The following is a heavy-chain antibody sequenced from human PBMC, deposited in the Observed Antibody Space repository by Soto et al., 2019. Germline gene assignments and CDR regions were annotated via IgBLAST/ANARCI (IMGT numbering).Heavy chain of an antibody. D-gene: IGHD6-13*01. V-gene: IGHV3-23*01. CDR1: GFTFSSYA. CDR3: AKGGAAAGTVDYYYYYGMDV. J-gene: IGHJ6*02. CDR2: ISGSGGST. Sequence: GSLRLSCAASGFTFSSYAMSWVRQAPGKGLEWVSAISGSGGSTYYADSVKGRFTISRDNSKNTLYLQMNSLRAEDTAVYYCAKGGAAAGTVDYYYYYGMDVWGQGTTVTVSS.